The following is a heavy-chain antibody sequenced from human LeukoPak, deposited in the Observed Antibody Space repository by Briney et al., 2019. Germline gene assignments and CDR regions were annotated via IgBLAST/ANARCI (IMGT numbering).Heavy chain of an antibody. CDR1: GFTFSSYS. V-gene: IGHV3-21*01. CDR3: ARCYYDSSGYPLGFDY. CDR2: ISSSSSYI. J-gene: IGHJ4*02. D-gene: IGHD3-22*01. Sequence: GGTLRLSCAASGFTFSSYSMNWVRQAPGKGLEWVSSISSSSSYIYYADSVKGRFTISRDNAKNSLYLQMNSLRAEDTAVYYCARCYYDSSGYPLGFDYWGQGTLVTVSS.